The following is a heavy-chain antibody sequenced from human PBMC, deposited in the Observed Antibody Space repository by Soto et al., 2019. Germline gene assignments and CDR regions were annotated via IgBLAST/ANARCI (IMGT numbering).Heavy chain of an antibody. Sequence: QVHLVQSGAEVKKSGASVKVSCKGSGYDFTTYGITWVRQAPGQGLEWMAWISAHNGNTDYAQKLQGRGTVTRDTSTSTAYMELRSLRSDDTAVYYCARGRYGDYWGQGALVTVSS. D-gene: IGHD1-1*01. J-gene: IGHJ4*02. CDR1: GYDFTTYG. CDR2: ISAHNGNT. CDR3: ARGRYGDY. V-gene: IGHV1-18*01.